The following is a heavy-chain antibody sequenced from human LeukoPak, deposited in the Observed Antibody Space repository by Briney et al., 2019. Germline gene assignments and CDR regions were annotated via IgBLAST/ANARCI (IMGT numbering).Heavy chain of an antibody. CDR3: ARRAAVREFGGGLYYFDY. V-gene: IGHV5-51*01. Sequence: GESLKISCKGSGFTFSNHWIGWVRQMPGKGLEWMGIIYPDDSDTRYSPSFQGQVTISADKSITTASLQWSSLKASDTAIYYCARRAAVREFGGGLYYFDYWGQGTLVTVSS. CDR2: IYPDDSDT. D-gene: IGHD3-16*01. CDR1: GFTFSNHW. J-gene: IGHJ4*02.